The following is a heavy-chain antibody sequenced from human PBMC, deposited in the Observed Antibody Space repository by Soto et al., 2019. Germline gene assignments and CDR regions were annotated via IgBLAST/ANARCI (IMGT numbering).Heavy chain of an antibody. CDR2: IYHSGST. J-gene: IGHJ5*02. V-gene: IGHV4-30-2*01. D-gene: IGHD5-18*01. Sequence: PSETLSLTCAVSGGSISSGGYSWSWIRQPPGKGLEWIGYIYHSGSTYYNPSLKSRVTISVDRSKNQFSLKLSSVTAADTAVYYRARVVLGYSSNWFDPWGQGTLVTVSS. CDR1: GGSISSGGYS. CDR3: ARVVLGYSSNWFDP.